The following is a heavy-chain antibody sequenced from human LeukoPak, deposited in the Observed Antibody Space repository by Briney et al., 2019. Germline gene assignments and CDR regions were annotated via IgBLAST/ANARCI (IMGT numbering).Heavy chain of an antibody. D-gene: IGHD1-26*01. CDR2: VNPNSGDT. CDR3: ARDWRGSYFPDF. Sequence: ASVKVSCKASGYTLTDYYMHWVRQAPGQGLEWMGWVNPNSGDTNYAQKFQGRVTMTRDTSISTAYMELSRLTSDDTAIYYCARDWRGSYFPDFWGQGTLVTVSS. CDR1: GYTLTDYY. V-gene: IGHV1-2*02. J-gene: IGHJ4*02.